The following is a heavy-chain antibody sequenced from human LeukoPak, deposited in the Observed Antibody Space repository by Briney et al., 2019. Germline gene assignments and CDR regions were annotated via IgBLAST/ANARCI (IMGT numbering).Heavy chain of an antibody. V-gene: IGHV3-43D*03. Sequence: GGSLRLSCAASGFTFDDYAMHWVRQAPGKGLEWVSLISWDGGSTYYADSVKGRFTISRDNAKNSLYLQMNSLRAEDTAVYYCASPDPDYWGQGTLVTVSS. J-gene: IGHJ4*02. CDR3: ASPDPDY. CDR2: ISWDGGST. CDR1: GFTFDDYA.